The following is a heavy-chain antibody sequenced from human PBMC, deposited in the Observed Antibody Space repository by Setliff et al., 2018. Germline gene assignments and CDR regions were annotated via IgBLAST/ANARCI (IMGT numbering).Heavy chain of an antibody. Sequence: ASVKVSCKASRYTFTNYAIHWVRQATGQGLEWMGWMNPNSGNTGYAQKFQGRVTMTRNTSISTAYMELSSLRSEDTAVYYCARAELLWFGGFDPWGQGALVTVSS. CDR2: MNPNSGNT. CDR1: RYTFTNYA. CDR3: ARAELLWFGGFDP. V-gene: IGHV1-8*02. D-gene: IGHD3-10*01. J-gene: IGHJ5*02.